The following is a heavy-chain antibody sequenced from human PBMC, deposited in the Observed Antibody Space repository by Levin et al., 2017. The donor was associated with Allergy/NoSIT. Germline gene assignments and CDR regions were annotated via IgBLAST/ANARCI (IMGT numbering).Heavy chain of an antibody. Sequence: ASVKVYCKASGYSFSDYYIHWVRQAPGQGLEWMGRINPNSGGTNYAQTFQGRVTMTRDTSTCSAYMELSRLTSDDTAVYYCARDKSYRDTGGSYDSWGQGTLVTVSS. V-gene: IGHV1-2*02. D-gene: IGHD2-8*02. J-gene: IGHJ5*01. CDR1: GYSFSDYY. CDR2: INPNSGGT. CDR3: ARDKSYRDTGGSYDS.